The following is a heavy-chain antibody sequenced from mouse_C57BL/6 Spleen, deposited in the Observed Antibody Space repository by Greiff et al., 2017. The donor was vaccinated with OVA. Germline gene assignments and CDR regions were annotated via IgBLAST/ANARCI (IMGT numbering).Heavy chain of an antibody. CDR3: ARHFYSGSSLYAMDY. D-gene: IGHD1-1*01. J-gene: IGHJ4*01. Sequence: EVKLMESGGGLVKPGGSLKLSCAASGFTFSSYTMSWVRQTPEKRLEWVATISGGGGNTYYPDSVKGRFTISRDNAKNTLYLQMGSMRSEDTALYDCARHFYSGSSLYAMDYWGQGTSVTVSS. V-gene: IGHV5-9*01. CDR1: GFTFSSYT. CDR2: ISGGGGNT.